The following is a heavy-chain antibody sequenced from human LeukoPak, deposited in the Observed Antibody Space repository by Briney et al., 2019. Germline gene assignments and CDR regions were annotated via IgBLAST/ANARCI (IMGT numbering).Heavy chain of an antibody. D-gene: IGHD6-6*01. Sequence: ASVKLSCKPSGGTFSSYAISWVRHPPGQVLEWMGSINTNTANPTYAHCFTGRFVFSLDTSVSTAYLQISSLKAEDTAVYYCTTRERPSIQQIGGWGQGTMVIVSS. V-gene: IGHV7-4-1*02. CDR1: GGTFSSYA. CDR3: TTRERPSIQQIGG. J-gene: IGHJ3*01. CDR2: INTNTANP.